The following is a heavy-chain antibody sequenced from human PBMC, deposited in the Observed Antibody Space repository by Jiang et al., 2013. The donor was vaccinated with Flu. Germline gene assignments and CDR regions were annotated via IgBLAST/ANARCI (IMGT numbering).Heavy chain of an antibody. CDR2: TRNKANSYTT. CDR3: ARDGGGSSSGDFDY. J-gene: IGHJ4*02. CDR1: GFTFSDHY. V-gene: IGHV3-72*01. Sequence: QLLESGGGLVQPGGSLRLSCAASGFTFSDHYMDWVRQAPGKGLEWVGRTRNKANSYTTEYAASVKGRFTISRDDSKNSLYLQMNSLKTEDTAVYYCARDGGGSSSGDFDYWGQGTLVTVSS. D-gene: IGHD6-6*01.